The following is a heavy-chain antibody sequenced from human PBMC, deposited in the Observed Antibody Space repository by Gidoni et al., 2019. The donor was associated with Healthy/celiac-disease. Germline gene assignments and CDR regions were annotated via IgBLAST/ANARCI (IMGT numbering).Heavy chain of an antibody. J-gene: IGHJ5*02. D-gene: IGHD4-17*01. Sequence: QVQLVQSGAAVKKPGASVKVSCRASGYTLTSYGISWVRQAPGQGLEGMGWISAYNGNTNYAQKLHGRVTMTTDTSTSTADMELRSLRSDDTAVYYCARGMRYGDYVSWFDPLGQGTLVTVSS. V-gene: IGHV1-18*01. CDR3: ARGMRYGDYVSWFDP. CDR2: ISAYNGNT. CDR1: GYTLTSYG.